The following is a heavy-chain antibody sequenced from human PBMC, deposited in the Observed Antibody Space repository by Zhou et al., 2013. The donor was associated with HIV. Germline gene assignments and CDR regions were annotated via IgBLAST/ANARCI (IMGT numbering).Heavy chain of an antibody. Sequence: QVQVEQSGAELKKPGSSVKVSCTASGETFSGYGINWVRQAPGQGLEWIGRIIPTLNIVNYGQKFLGRVTITADKSTTNVYMEMRGLRSEDTAVYFCARDGGYCSGDICYSQIMDVWGKGTAVSVSS. CDR3: ARDGGYCSGDICYSQIMDV. D-gene: IGHD2-8*02. J-gene: IGHJ6*04. CDR1: GETFSGYG. V-gene: IGHV1-69*04. CDR2: IIPTLNIV.